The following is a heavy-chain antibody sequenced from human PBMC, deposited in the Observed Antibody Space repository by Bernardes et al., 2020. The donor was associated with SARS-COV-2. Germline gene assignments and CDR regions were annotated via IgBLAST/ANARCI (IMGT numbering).Heavy chain of an antibody. V-gene: IGHV3-23*01. CDR3: AKLRFLEWLLARTG. CDR2: ISGSGGST. CDR1: GFTFSSYA. D-gene: IGHD3-3*01. Sequence: GGSLRLSCAASGFTFSSYAMSWVRQAPGKGLEWVSAISGSGGSTYYADSVKGRFTISRDNSKNTLYLQMNSLRAEDTAVYYCAKLRFLEWLLARTGWGQGTLVTVAS. J-gene: IGHJ4*02.